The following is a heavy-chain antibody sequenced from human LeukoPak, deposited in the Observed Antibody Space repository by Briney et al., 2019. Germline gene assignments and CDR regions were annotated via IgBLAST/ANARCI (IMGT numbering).Heavy chain of an antibody. Sequence: PSETLSLTCTVSGGSISANHWVWIRQPAGKGLEWIGRLHISGNTNYNPSLKSQVTISLDTSKNQFSLRMTSATAADTAVYFCARDPLRSSFDLWGQGILVSVYS. D-gene: IGHD1-26*01. J-gene: IGHJ4*02. CDR2: LHISGNT. V-gene: IGHV4-4*07. CDR3: ARDPLRSSFDL. CDR1: GGSISANH.